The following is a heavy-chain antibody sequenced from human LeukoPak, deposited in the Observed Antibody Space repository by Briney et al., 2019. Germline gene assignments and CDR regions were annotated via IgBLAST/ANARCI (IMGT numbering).Heavy chain of an antibody. CDR2: ISYDGSNK. J-gene: IGHJ6*02. CDR3: AREVGSSRYYGMDV. Sequence: GGSLRLSCAASGFTFSSYAMHWVRQAPGKGLEWVAVISYDGSNKYYADSVKGRFTISRDNSKNTLYLQMNSLRAEDTAVYYCAREVGSSRYYGMDVWGQGTTVTVSS. D-gene: IGHD6-13*01. V-gene: IGHV3-30*04. CDR1: GFTFSSYA.